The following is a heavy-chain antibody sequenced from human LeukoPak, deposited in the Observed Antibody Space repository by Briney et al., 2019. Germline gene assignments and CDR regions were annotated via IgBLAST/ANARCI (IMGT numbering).Heavy chain of an antibody. Sequence: GGSLRLSCAASGFTFSSYSMNWVRQAPGKGLEWVASISSSSRYIYYADSVKGRFTISRDNAKNSLYLQMNSLRAEDTAVYYCARGPVPRDYYYYMDVWGKGTTVTIFS. CDR3: ARGPVPRDYYYYMDV. CDR2: ISSSSRYI. CDR1: GFTFSSYS. V-gene: IGHV3-21*01. J-gene: IGHJ6*03. D-gene: IGHD6-19*01.